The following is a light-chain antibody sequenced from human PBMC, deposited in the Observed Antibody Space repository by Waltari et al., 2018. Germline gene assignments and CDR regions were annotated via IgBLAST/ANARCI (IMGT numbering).Light chain of an antibody. CDR2: DVS. CDR3: GSYTSSRIVS. J-gene: IGLJ2*01. V-gene: IGLV2-14*03. CDR1: SNDVGAYDY. Sequence: QSALTQPASVSGSLGQSITISCTGTSNDVGAYDYVSWYKHRPGEAPQLIISDVSERPSGVSNRFSGSKSGNTASLTISGLQAEDEADYFCGSYTSSRIVSFGGGTKLTVL.